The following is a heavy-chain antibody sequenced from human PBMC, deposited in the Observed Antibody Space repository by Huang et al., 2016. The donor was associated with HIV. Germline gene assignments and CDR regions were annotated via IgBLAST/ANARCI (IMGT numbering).Heavy chain of an antibody. CDR3: ARGQGGYYYYYMDV. CDR2: INHSEST. V-gene: IGHV4-34*01. CDR1: GGSFSGYY. Sequence: QVQLRQWGAGLLRPSETLSLTCAVYGGSFSGYYGTWIRQPPEKGLEWIGEINHSESTNDNPSLKSRVTISVDTSRNQFSLTLTSVTAADTAVYYCARGQGGYYYYYMDVWGKGTTVTVSS. J-gene: IGHJ6*03.